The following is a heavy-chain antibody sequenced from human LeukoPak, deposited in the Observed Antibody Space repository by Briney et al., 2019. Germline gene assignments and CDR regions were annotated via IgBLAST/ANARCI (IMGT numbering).Heavy chain of an antibody. CDR2: ISSNGGST. Sequence: LTGGSLRLPCAASGFTFSSYAMHWVRQAPGKGLEYVSAISSNGGSTYYANSVKGRFTISRDNAKNSLYLQMNSLRAEDTAVYYCARDSLPVDVWGQGTTVTVSS. CDR1: GFTFSSYA. CDR3: ARDSLPVDV. V-gene: IGHV3-64*01. J-gene: IGHJ6*02.